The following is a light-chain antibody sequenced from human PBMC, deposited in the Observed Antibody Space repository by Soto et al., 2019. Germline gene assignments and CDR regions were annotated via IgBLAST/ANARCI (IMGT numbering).Light chain of an antibody. CDR1: QSISSFY. V-gene: IGKV3-20*01. J-gene: IGKJ1*01. CDR2: GAS. Sequence: EIVLTQSPCTLSLSPGERATLSCRASQSISSFYLAWYQQKPGQAPRLLIYGASSRATGIPDRFSGSGSGTDFTLTISRLEPEDFAVYYCQQYGYSLTFGQGTKVDIK. CDR3: QQYGYSLT.